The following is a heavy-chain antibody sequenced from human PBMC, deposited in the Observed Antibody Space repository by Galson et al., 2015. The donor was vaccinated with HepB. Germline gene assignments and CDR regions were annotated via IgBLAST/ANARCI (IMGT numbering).Heavy chain of an antibody. Sequence: CAISGDSVSSNSAAWNWIRQSPSRGLEWLGRTYYRSRWFNGYAVSVKSRITINPDTSKNQFSLHLNSVTPEDTAVYYCARGPGYFQYWGQGPLVTVSS. CDR3: ARGPGYFQY. V-gene: IGHV6-1*01. CDR1: GDSVSSNSAA. J-gene: IGHJ1*01. CDR2: TYYRSRWFN.